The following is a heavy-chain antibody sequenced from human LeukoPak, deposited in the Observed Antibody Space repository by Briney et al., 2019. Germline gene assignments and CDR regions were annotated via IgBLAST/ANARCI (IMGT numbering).Heavy chain of an antibody. D-gene: IGHD4/OR15-4a*01. J-gene: IGHJ4*02. CDR1: GGSISSGGYY. V-gene: IGHV4-31*03. CDR3: AREVQGANPDY. Sequence: SEPLSLTCTVSGGSISSGGYYWSWIRQHPGKGLEWIGYIYYSGSTYYNPSLKSRVTISVDTSKNQFSLKLSSVTAADTAVYYCAREVQGANPDYWGQGTLVTVSS. CDR2: IYYSGST.